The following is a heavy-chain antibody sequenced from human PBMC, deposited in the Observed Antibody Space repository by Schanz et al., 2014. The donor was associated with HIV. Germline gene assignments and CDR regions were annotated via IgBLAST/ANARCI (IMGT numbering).Heavy chain of an antibody. CDR2: INHSGST. V-gene: IGHV4-34*01. CDR3: ARTPYYFDY. CDR1: GGSFSVYS. Sequence: QVQLQQWGAGLLKPSETLSLTCAVYGGSFSVYSWSWIRQPPGKGLQWIGEINHSGSTNYNPSLKRRVTISVDTSKNQFSLRLNSVTAADTAVYYCARTPYYFDYWGQGTLVTVSS. J-gene: IGHJ4*02.